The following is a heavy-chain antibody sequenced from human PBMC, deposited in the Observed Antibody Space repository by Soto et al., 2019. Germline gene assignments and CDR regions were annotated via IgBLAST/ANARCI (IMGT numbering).Heavy chain of an antibody. CDR1: GFTFSSYW. D-gene: IGHD3-10*01. CDR3: ASDLSGRAYV. J-gene: IGHJ6*01. Sequence: EVPLVESGGGLVRPGGSLRLSCAASGFTFSSYWMHWVRQAPGKGLVWVSRMNEDGGTTDYADSVKGRFTISRDNAKNALYLQMNSLRGEDTAVYYCASDLSGRAYVWGHGTTITVSS. V-gene: IGHV3-74*02. CDR2: MNEDGGTT.